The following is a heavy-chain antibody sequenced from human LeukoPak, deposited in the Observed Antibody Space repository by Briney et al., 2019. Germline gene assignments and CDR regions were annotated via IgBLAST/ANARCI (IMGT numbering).Heavy chain of an antibody. J-gene: IGHJ6*04. CDR2: ISSSGSTI. Sequence: PGGSLRLSCAASGFTFSSYEVNWVRQAPGKGLEWVSYISSSGSTIYYADSVKGRFTISRDNAKNSLYLQMNSLRAEDTAVYYCASYLVMTLDVWGKGTTVTISS. CDR3: ASYLVMTLDV. CDR1: GFTFSSYE. D-gene: IGHD2-21*01. V-gene: IGHV3-48*03.